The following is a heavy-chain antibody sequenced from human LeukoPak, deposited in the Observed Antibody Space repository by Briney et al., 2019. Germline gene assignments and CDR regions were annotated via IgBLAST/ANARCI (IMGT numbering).Heavy chain of an antibody. CDR3: ATFPIVVVPAAHRTGFDY. CDR1: GYTLTELS. Sequence: GASVKVSCKVSGYTLTELSMHWVRQAPGKGLEWMGGLDPEDGETIYAQKFQGRVTMTEDTSTDTAYIELSSLRSEDTAVYYCATFPIVVVPAAHRTGFDYWGQGTLVTVSS. V-gene: IGHV1-24*01. CDR2: LDPEDGET. J-gene: IGHJ4*02. D-gene: IGHD2-2*01.